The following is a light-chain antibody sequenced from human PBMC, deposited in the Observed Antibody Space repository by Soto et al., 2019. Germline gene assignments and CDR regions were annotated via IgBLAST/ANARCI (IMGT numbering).Light chain of an antibody. Sequence: DIVMTQSPLSLPVTPGEPASISCRSSQSLLHSNGYNYLDWYLQKPGQSPQLLIYLGSNRASGVPHRFSGSGSGTDFTLKISRVEAEDVGVYYCVQALQTPYTFGQGTKLEIK. CDR1: QSLLHSNGYNY. CDR2: LGS. V-gene: IGKV2-28*01. J-gene: IGKJ2*01. CDR3: VQALQTPYT.